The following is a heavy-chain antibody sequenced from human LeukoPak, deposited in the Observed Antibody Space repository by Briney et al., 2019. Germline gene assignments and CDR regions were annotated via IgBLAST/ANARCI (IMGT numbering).Heavy chain of an antibody. Sequence: SETLSLTCTVSGGSINSHYWSWIRQPPGKGLEWIGYIYYSGGATYTPSLKSRVTISVDASKNQFSLSLSSVTAADTAVYYCARWSSFYGMDVWGQGTTVTVSS. V-gene: IGHV4-59*11. CDR2: IYYSGGA. CDR3: ARWSSFYGMDV. CDR1: GGSINSHY. D-gene: IGHD6-19*01. J-gene: IGHJ6*02.